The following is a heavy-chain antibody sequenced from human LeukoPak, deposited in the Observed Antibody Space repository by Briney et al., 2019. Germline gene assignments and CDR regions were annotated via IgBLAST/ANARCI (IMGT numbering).Heavy chain of an antibody. D-gene: IGHD6-13*01. CDR3: ARGREEQLVYTWFDP. CDR1: GFTFSSYS. V-gene: IGHV3-21*01. J-gene: IGHJ5*02. Sequence: GGSLRLSCAASGFTFSSYSMNWVRQAPGKGLEGVSSIISSSSYIYYADSVKGRFTISRDNAKNSLDLQMNSLRAEDTAVYYCARGREEQLVYTWFDPWGQGPLVPVSS. CDR2: IISSSSYI.